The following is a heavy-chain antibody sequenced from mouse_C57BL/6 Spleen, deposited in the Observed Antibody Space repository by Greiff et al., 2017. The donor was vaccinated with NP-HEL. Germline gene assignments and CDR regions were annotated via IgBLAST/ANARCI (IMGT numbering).Heavy chain of an antibody. V-gene: IGHV1-81*01. CDR2: IYPRSGNT. Sequence: QVQLKESGAELARPGASVKLSCKASGYTFTSYGISWVKQRPGQGLEWIGEIYPRSGNTYYNEKFKGKATLTADKSSSTAYMELRILTSEDSAVYFCARWDAPGMDYWGQGTSVTVSS. D-gene: IGHD4-1*01. J-gene: IGHJ4*01. CDR1: GYTFTSYG. CDR3: ARWDAPGMDY.